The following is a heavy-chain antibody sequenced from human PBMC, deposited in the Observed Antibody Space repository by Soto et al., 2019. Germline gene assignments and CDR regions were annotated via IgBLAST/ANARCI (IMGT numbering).Heavy chain of an antibody. J-gene: IGHJ4*02. Sequence: SETLSLTCTVSGDSMSSTGHYWGWIRQPPGKGPEWIGSIYYSGSTYYNPSLKSRVTISVDTSKNQFSLKLSSVTAADTAVYYCARAPLHPNYWGQGTLVTVSS. CDR3: ARAPLHPNY. V-gene: IGHV4-39*07. CDR1: GDSMSSTGHY. D-gene: IGHD4-4*01. CDR2: IYYSGST.